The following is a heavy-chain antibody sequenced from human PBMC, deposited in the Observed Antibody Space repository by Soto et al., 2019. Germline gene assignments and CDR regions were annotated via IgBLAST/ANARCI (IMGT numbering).Heavy chain of an antibody. CDR2: ISTYNGDT. V-gene: IGHV1-18*01. Sequence: QVELEQSGGEVKKPGASVKVSCKASGYSFTKYAISWVRQAPGQGLEWMGWISTYNGDTNFAQKYQGRVTMTTDTSTSTAYMELRSLRSDDTAVYYCARDLVLVRGVIITYSYFDYWGQGNLVTVSS. J-gene: IGHJ4*02. CDR1: GYSFTKYA. CDR3: ARDLVLVRGVIITYSYFDY. D-gene: IGHD3-10*01.